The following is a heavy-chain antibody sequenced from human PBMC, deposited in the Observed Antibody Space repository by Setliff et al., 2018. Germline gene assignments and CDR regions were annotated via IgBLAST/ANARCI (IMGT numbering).Heavy chain of an antibody. CDR2: INNYNIKT. V-gene: IGHV1-18*01. D-gene: IGHD3-22*01. CDR3: ARIDFYVSSGCYYASDN. CDR1: GYTFTNYG. J-gene: IGHJ4*02. Sequence: ASVKVSCKASGYTFTNYGINWVRQAPGQGLEWMGWINNYNIKTNYPQKFLGRVTMTTDTSTSTAYMELRSLRPDDTAVYYCARIDFYVSSGCYYASDNWGQGTLVTVSS.